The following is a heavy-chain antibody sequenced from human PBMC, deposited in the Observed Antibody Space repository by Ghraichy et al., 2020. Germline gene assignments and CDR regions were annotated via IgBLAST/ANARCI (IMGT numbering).Heavy chain of an antibody. CDR2: IYYSGST. Sequence: SETLSLTCTVSGGSISSSSYYWGWIRQPPGKGLEWIGSIYYSGSTYYNPSLKSRVTISVDTSKNQFSLKLSSVTAADTAVYYCASTFDNYYGSGSTGAYYMDVWGKGTTVTVSS. J-gene: IGHJ6*03. CDR1: GGSISSSSYY. D-gene: IGHD3-10*01. V-gene: IGHV4-39*07. CDR3: ASTFDNYYGSGSTGAYYMDV.